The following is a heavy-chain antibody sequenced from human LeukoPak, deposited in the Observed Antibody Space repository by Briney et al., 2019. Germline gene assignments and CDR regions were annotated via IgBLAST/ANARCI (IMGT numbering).Heavy chain of an antibody. J-gene: IGHJ4*02. CDR3: ARSIGHDY. Sequence: SETLSLTCAVYGGSFSGYYWSWIRQPPGKGLEWIGEINHSGSTNYNPSLKSRVTISVDTSKNQFSLKLSSVTAADTAVYYCARSIGHDYWGQGTLVTVSS. CDR1: GGSFSGYY. V-gene: IGHV4-34*01. CDR2: INHSGST. D-gene: IGHD2/OR15-2a*01.